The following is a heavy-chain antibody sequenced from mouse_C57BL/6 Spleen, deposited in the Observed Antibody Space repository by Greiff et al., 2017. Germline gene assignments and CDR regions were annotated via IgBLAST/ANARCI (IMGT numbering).Heavy chain of an antibody. V-gene: IGHV2-9*01. D-gene: IGHD1-1*01. CDR1: GFSLTSYG. CDR3: AKRHYYWSSWWYFDV. J-gene: IGHJ1*03. CDR2: IWGGGST. Sequence: VKLVESGPGLVAPSQSLSITCTVSGFSLTSYGVDWVRQPPGKGLEWLGVIWGGGSTNYHSALMSRLSISKDNSNSQVFLRMNSLQTDATAMYYCAKRHYYWSSWWYFDVWGTGTTGTVSS.